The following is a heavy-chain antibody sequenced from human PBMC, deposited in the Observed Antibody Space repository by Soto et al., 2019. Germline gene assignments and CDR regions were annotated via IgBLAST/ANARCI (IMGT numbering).Heavy chain of an antibody. J-gene: IGHJ3*01. D-gene: IGHD6-13*01. Sequence: GASVKVSCKASGYIFNKYGFNWVRQAPGQGLEWMGRISAFNGYTNFAQKFQGRVTLTTDTSTNTAYMELSSLRSDDTATYFCARGRGVVVPAGTPDAFDVWGQGTMATVSS. V-gene: IGHV1-18*01. CDR1: GYIFNKYG. CDR2: ISAFNGYT. CDR3: ARGRGVVVPAGTPDAFDV.